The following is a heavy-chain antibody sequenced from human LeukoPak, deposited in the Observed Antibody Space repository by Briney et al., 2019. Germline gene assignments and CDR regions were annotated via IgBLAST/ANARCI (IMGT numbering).Heavy chain of an antibody. V-gene: IGHV4-4*02. CDR1: GRSITYSTW. D-gene: IGHD2-15*01. CDR3: ASGYCSGGSCYSGGILDV. Sequence: PSETLSLTCAVSGRSITYSTWWSWVRQPPGQGLQWIGDIHHGGSTDYQPSLRSPVTISVDKSKNHLYLELRSVTAADTAVYYCASGYCSGGSCYSGGILDVWGQGILVTVSS. CDR2: IHHGGST. J-gene: IGHJ4*02.